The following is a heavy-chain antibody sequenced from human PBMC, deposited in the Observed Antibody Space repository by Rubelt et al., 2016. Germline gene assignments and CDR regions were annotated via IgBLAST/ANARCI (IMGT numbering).Heavy chain of an antibody. CDR2: IYYTGST. CDR3: ASSGSYRYNWFDP. Sequence: QVQLQESGPGLVKPSETLSLTCTVSGGSLSSSSSYWGWIRQPPGKGLEWIGTIYYTGSTYSNPSLKSRVTLSVDTSKNKFSLKLRSVTAADTAVYYCASSGSYRYNWFDPWGQGTLVTVSS. D-gene: IGHD1-26*01. CDR1: GGSLSSSSSY. V-gene: IGHV4-39*01. J-gene: IGHJ5*02.